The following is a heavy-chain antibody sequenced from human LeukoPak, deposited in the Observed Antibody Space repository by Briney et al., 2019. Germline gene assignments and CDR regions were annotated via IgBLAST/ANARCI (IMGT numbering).Heavy chain of an antibody. Sequence: GGSLRLSCAASGFTFSSYNMNWVRQAPGKGLEWVSSISSSSNYIYYADSVKGRFTISRDNAKNSLYLQMNSLSAEDTAVYYCAKDLLYSSSPDFDYWGQGTLVTVSS. J-gene: IGHJ4*02. CDR3: AKDLLYSSSPDFDY. CDR2: ISSSSNYI. D-gene: IGHD6-6*01. CDR1: GFTFSSYN. V-gene: IGHV3-21*04.